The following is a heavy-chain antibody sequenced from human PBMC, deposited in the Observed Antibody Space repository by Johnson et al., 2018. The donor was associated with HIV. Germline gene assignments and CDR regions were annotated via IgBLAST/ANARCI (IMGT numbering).Heavy chain of an antibody. D-gene: IGHD2-15*01. Sequence: VQLVESGGGVVQPGRSLRLSCAASGFTFKNYAMHWVRQAPGKGLEWVSTISNSGGDTYYADSVKGRFTISRDNSKNTLYLQMNGLRADDTAVYYCAKVGGGGFDIWGQGTMVTVCS. V-gene: IGHV3-23*04. CDR3: AKVGGGGFDI. J-gene: IGHJ3*02. CDR1: GFTFKNYA. CDR2: ISNSGGDT.